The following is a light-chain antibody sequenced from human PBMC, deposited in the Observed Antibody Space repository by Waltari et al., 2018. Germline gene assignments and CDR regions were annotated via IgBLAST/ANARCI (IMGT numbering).Light chain of an antibody. Sequence: DIVMTQSPDSLAVSLGERATINCKSSQSVLYSSNNKNYLTWYQQKPGQPPKLLIYWASTRESGVPDRFRGSGSGTDFSLTISSLQAEDVAVYYCLQYYSTPYTFGQGTKLEIK. V-gene: IGKV4-1*01. CDR3: LQYYSTPYT. CDR2: WAS. J-gene: IGKJ2*01. CDR1: QSVLYSSNNKNY.